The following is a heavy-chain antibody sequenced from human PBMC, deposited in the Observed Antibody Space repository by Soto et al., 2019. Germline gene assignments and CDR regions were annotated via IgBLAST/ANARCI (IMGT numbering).Heavy chain of an antibody. CDR3: ARPTTPAAGYFQH. D-gene: IGHD1-1*01. J-gene: IGHJ1*01. V-gene: IGHV1-3*01. Sequence: ASVKVSCKASGYTFTSYAMHWVRQAPGQRLEWMGWINAGNGNTKYSQKFQGRVTITRATSANTAYMELSSLRSEDTAVYYCARPTTPAAGYFQHWGQGTLVTVSS. CDR2: INAGNGNT. CDR1: GYTFTSYA.